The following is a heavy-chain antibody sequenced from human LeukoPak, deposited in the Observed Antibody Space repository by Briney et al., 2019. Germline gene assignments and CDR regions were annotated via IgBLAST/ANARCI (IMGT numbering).Heavy chain of an antibody. Sequence: GGSLTLSCAASGFTFSSYSMNWVRQAPGKGLDCISYISSSSSTIYYGDSVKGRFSISRDNAKNALYLQRKSVKVEVRAVYYCAKGRGAEQLDVLDYWGQGTVVGDSS. J-gene: IGHJ4*02. CDR3: AKGRGAEQLDVLDY. D-gene: IGHD6-6*01. CDR1: GFTFSSYS. CDR2: ISSSSSTI. V-gene: IGHV3-48*01.